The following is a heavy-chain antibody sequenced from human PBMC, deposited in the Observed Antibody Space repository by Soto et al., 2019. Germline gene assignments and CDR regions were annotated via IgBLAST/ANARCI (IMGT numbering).Heavy chain of an antibody. V-gene: IGHV3-23*01. CDR2: VSATAGTT. J-gene: IGHJ4*02. D-gene: IGHD3-16*01. CDR1: GFTFSNCA. CDR3: AKDRLAGGFDY. Sequence: GGSLRLACAASGFTFSNCAMSWVRQAPGKGLEWVSLVSATAGTTYYTDSVKGRFTTSRDNSRNTVYLQMNSLRADDTAVYYCAKDRLAGGFDYWGQGTLVTVSS.